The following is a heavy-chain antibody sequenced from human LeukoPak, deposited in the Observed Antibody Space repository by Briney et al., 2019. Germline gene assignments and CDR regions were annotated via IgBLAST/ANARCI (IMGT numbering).Heavy chain of an antibody. CDR3: AKLSSFYVVYYYYMDV. CDR2: IRYDGSNK. Sequence: GGSLRLSCAASGFTFSSYGMHWVRQAPGKGLEWVAFIRYDGSNKYYADSVKGRFTISRDNSKNTPYLQMNSLRAEDTAVYYCAKLSSFYVVYYYYMDVWGKGTTVTVSS. CDR1: GFTFSSYG. V-gene: IGHV3-30*02. D-gene: IGHD5/OR15-5a*01. J-gene: IGHJ6*03.